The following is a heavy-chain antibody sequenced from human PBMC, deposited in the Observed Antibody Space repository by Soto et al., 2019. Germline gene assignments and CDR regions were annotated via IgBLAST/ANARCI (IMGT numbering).Heavy chain of an antibody. CDR1: GFTFSNAW. Sequence: EVQLVESGGGLVKPGGSLRLSCAASGFTFSNAWMSWVRQAPGKGLEWVGRIKSKTDGGTTDYAAPVKGRFTISRDDSKNTLYLQMNSLKTEDTAVYYCTTLNEEYSTTLSDYWGQGTLVTVSS. J-gene: IGHJ4*02. CDR3: TTLNEEYSTTLSDY. V-gene: IGHV3-15*01. CDR2: IKSKTDGGTT. D-gene: IGHD6-6*01.